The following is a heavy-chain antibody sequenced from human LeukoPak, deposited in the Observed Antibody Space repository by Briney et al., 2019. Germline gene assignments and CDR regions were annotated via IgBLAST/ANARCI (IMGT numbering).Heavy chain of an antibody. D-gene: IGHD3-16*02. CDR3: ARYPLSCGYMDV. CDR2: IIPIFGTA. J-gene: IGHJ6*03. Sequence: PRASVTVSCKASGGTFSSYAISWVRQAPGQGLEWMGGIIPIFGTANYAQKFQGRVTITTDESTSTAYMELSSLRSEDTAVYYCARYPLSCGYMDVWGKGTTVTLSS. CDR1: GGTFSSYA. V-gene: IGHV1-69*05.